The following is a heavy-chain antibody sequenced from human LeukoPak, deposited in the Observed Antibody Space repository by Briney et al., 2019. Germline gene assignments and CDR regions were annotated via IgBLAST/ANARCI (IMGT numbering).Heavy chain of an antibody. CDR1: GFTFSSYE. CDR2: ISSSGSTI. J-gene: IGHJ5*02. D-gene: IGHD3-9*01. CDR3: AREMYDILTGYYGWFDP. V-gene: IGHV3-48*03. Sequence: GRSLRLSCAASGFTFSSYEMNWVRQAPGKGLEWVSYISSSGSTIYYADSVKGRFTISRDNAKNSLYLQMNSLRAEDTAVYYCAREMYDILTGYYGWFDPWGQGALVTVSS.